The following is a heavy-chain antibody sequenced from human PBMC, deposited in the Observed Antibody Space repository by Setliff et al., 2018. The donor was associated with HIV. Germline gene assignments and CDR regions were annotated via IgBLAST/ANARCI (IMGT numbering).Heavy chain of an antibody. Sequence: SETLSLTCAVSGGSISSNWWSWVRQSPGKGLEWIGEIYHSGSTHYNPSLKSRVTISIDTSKNQFSLKLSSVTAADTAVYYCARVGYHGSGRYSFDYWGQGTLVTVSS. D-gene: IGHD3-10*01. V-gene: IGHV4-4*02. CDR3: ARVGYHGSGRYSFDY. CDR2: IYHSGST. J-gene: IGHJ4*02. CDR1: GGSISSNW.